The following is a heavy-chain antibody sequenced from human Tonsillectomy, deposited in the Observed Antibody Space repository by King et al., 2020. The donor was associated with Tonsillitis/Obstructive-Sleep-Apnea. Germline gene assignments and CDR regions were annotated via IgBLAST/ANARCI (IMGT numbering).Heavy chain of an antibody. J-gene: IGHJ4*02. CDR2: ISYDGNNK. V-gene: IGHV3-30*04. Sequence: VQLVESGGGVVQPVRSLRLSCAASGFTFSSYAMHWVRQAPGKGLEGVAIISYDGNNKYYADSVKGRFTISRDNSKNTLYLQMNSLRPEDTAVYYCARDPSTISLYYFDYWGQGTLVTVSS. CDR1: GFTFSSYA. D-gene: IGHD5-24*01. CDR3: ARDPSTISLYYFDY.